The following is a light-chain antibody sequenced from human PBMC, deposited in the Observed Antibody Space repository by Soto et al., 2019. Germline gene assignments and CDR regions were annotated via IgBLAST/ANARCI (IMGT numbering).Light chain of an antibody. J-gene: IGKJ1*01. CDR3: QQYNTWPRK. V-gene: IGKV3-15*01. Sequence: IVMAQSAATLSVSPGERSSLACRASQGIKDYVAWFQQKPGQAPRLLIYGAYTRATAIPARSSGSGSGTEFTLSISSLQSEDFAVYYCQQYNTWPRKFGQGTKVDIK. CDR2: GAY. CDR1: QGIKDY.